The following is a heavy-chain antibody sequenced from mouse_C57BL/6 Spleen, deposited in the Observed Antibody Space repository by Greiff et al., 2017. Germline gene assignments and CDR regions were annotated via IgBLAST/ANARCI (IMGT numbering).Heavy chain of an antibody. CDR3: ARDYGSSYWYFDV. CDR1: GYPFTDYN. CDR2: INPNNGGT. V-gene: IGHV1-22*01. Sequence: EVQLQQSGPELVKPGASVKMSCKASGYPFTDYNMHWVKQSHGKSLEWIGYINPNNGGTSYNQKFKGKATLTVNKSSSTAYMGLRSLTSEDSTVYYCARDYGSSYWYFDVWGTGTTVTVSS. D-gene: IGHD1-1*01. J-gene: IGHJ1*03.